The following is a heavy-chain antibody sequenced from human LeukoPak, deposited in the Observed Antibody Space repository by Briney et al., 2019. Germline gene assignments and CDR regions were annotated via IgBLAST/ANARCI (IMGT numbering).Heavy chain of an antibody. CDR1: GGSFSNHF. J-gene: IGHJ5*02. CDR3: ARTTEDCSSTSCYQYWFDP. Sequence: SETLSLTCSVSGGSFSNHFWSWVRQPAGKGLEWIGRIYPSGNTNYNPSLKSRVTISVDTSKNQFSLKLNSVTAADTAVYYCARTTEDCSSTSCYQYWFDPWGQGTLVTVSS. D-gene: IGHD2-2*01. CDR2: IYPSGNT. V-gene: IGHV4-4*07.